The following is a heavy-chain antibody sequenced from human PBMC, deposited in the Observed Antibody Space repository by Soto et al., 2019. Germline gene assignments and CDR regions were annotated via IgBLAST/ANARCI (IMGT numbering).Heavy chain of an antibody. CDR2: ISSSGSTI. V-gene: IGHV3-11*01. Sequence: NPGGSLRLSCAASGFTFSDYYMSWIRQAPGKGLEWVSYISSSGSTIYYADSVKGRFTISRDNAKNSLYLQMNSLRAEDTAVYYCAREEYDSSGRNMNWFDPWGQGTLVTVSS. CDR3: AREEYDSSGRNMNWFDP. CDR1: GFTFSDYY. D-gene: IGHD3-22*01. J-gene: IGHJ5*02.